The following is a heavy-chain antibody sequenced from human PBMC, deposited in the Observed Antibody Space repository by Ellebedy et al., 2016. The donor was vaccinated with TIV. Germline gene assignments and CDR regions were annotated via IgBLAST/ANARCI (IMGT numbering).Heavy chain of an antibody. CDR2: ISGGGVDA. Sequence: GGSLRLXCVASGFIFSDYYMSWIRQTPGKGLEWVSYISGGGVDAHYADSVAGRFTISRDNAKNLLFLQMNSLTGEDTATYYCATTPDYTSGVRKGIEYWGQGTLVTVSS. V-gene: IGHV3-11*03. D-gene: IGHD2-2*02. CDR3: ATTPDYTSGVRKGIEY. CDR1: GFIFSDYY. J-gene: IGHJ4*02.